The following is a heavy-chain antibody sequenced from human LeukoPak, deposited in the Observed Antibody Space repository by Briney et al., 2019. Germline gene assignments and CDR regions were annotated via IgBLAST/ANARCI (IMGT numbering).Heavy chain of an antibody. V-gene: IGHV3-7*01. CDR2: IKGDESAK. Sequence: GGSLRLSCAASGFTFSTYWMAWVRQAPGKGLEWVANIKGDESAKHQADSVKGRFTISRDNAQNSVYLQMSNLRGEDTAVYYCAGDVGGSLDYWGQGTLVTVPS. CDR3: AGDVGGSLDY. D-gene: IGHD1-26*01. CDR1: GFTFSTYW. J-gene: IGHJ4*02.